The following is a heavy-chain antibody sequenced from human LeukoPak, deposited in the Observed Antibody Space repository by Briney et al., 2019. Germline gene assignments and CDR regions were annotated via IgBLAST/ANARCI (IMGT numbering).Heavy chain of an antibody. J-gene: IGHJ5*02. D-gene: IGHD3-10*01. CDR1: GGSISSYY. Sequence: PSETLSLTCTVSGGSISSYYWSWIRQPPGKGLEWVGYIYYSGSTNYSPSLKSRVTISVDTSKNQFSLKLSSVTAADTAVYYCARERSMVRGVSWFDPWGQGTLVTVSS. V-gene: IGHV4-59*12. CDR3: ARERSMVRGVSWFDP. CDR2: IYYSGST.